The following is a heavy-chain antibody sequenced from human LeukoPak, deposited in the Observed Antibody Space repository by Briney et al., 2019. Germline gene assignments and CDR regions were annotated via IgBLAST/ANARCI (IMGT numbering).Heavy chain of an antibody. Sequence: PSETLSLTCAVYGGSFSGYYWSWIRQPPGKGLEWIGEINHSGSTNYNPSLKSRVTISVDTSKNRFSLKLSSVTAADTAVYYCARGASGYSYGTNDYWGQGTLVTVSS. CDR3: ARGASGYSYGTNDY. V-gene: IGHV4-34*01. J-gene: IGHJ4*02. CDR1: GGSFSGYY. CDR2: INHSGST. D-gene: IGHD5-18*01.